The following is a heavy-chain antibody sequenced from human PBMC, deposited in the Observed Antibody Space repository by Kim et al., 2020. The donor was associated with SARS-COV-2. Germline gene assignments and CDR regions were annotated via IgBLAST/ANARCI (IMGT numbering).Heavy chain of an antibody. CDR2: ISSSADLI. Sequence: GGSLRLSCAASGFTFWNYAITWVRQAPGKGLEWVSTISSSADLIYYADSVRGRFTISRDNSKNTLYLQMDSLRAEDTAVYYCAKDRLHGFDSGSSFIDSWGQGTLVTVSS. CDR1: GFTFWNYA. CDR3: AKDRLHGFDSGSSFIDS. D-gene: IGHD6-6*01. V-gene: IGHV3-23*01. J-gene: IGHJ4*02.